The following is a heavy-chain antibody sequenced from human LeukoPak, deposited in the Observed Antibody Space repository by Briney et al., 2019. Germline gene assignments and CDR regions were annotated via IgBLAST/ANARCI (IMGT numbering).Heavy chain of an antibody. CDR2: IYISGST. J-gene: IGHJ6*03. D-gene: IGHD2-15*01. V-gene: IGHV4-4*07. Sequence: NTSETLSLTCTVSGGSISNYCWSCIRQPAGKGPEWIGRIYISGSTNYNPSLKSRVTMSIDTSKNQFSLKLTFVTAADTAVYYCAREVVDATPSRDYYYYMDVWGKGTTVTVSS. CDR1: GGSISNYC. CDR3: AREVVDATPSRDYYYYMDV.